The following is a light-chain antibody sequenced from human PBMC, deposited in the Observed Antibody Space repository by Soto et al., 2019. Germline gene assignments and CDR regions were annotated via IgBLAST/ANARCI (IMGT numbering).Light chain of an antibody. CDR1: QNILHNSISKNY. CDR3: QQYYSTPPT. CDR2: WAS. Sequence: DIVMTQSPDSLAVSLGERATINCKSSQNILHNSISKNYLAWYQQKPGQPPKLLIYWASTRESGVPDRFSGSGSGTDFTLTISSLQAEDVAVYYCQQYYSTPPTFGQGTKVEIK. V-gene: IGKV4-1*01. J-gene: IGKJ1*01.